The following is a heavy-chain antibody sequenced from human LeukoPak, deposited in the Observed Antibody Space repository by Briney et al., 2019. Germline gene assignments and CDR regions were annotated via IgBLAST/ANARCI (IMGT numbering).Heavy chain of an antibody. V-gene: IGHV4-39*01. Sequence: PSETLSLTCTVSGGSLSSSSYYWGWIRQPPGKGLEWIGSIYYSGSIYYNPALNSRVTITVDTSKNQFSLKLSSVTAADTAVYYCARHYIFLPTSSDFDYWGQGTLVTVSS. D-gene: IGHD2-21*01. J-gene: IGHJ4*02. CDR3: ARHYIFLPTSSDFDY. CDR2: IYYSGSI. CDR1: GGSLSSSSYY.